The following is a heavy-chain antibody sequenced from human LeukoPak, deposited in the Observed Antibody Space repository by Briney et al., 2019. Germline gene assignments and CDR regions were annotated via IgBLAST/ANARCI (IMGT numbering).Heavy chain of an antibody. V-gene: IGHV3-23*01. CDR2: ISGSGGST. Sequence: GGSLRLSCAASGFTFSSYAMSWVRQAPGKGLEWVSAISGSGGSTYYADSVKGRFTISRDNSKNTLYLQMNSLRAEDTAVYYCAKDSLEFERIIGYYGVNYWGQGTLVTVSS. CDR1: GFTFSSYA. CDR3: AKDSLEFERIIGYYGVNY. J-gene: IGHJ4*02. D-gene: IGHD4-17*01.